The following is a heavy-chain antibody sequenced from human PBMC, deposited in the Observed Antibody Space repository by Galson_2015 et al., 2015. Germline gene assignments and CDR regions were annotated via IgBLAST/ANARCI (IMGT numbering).Heavy chain of an antibody. CDR1: SGSFRGYY. Sequence: ETLSLTCAVYSGSFRGYYWSWVRQPPGKGLEWIGEINHSGSTNYNPSLKSRLTISLDTSKNQFSLRLTSVTAADTAVYYCSRRNDYGSGTFYREGAFDIWGQGTGVTVSS. CDR2: INHSGST. D-gene: IGHD3-10*01. J-gene: IGHJ3*02. V-gene: IGHV4-34*01. CDR3: SRRNDYGSGTFYREGAFDI.